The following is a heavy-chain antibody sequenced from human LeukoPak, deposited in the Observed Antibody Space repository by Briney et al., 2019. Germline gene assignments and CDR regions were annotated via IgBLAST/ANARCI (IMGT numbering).Heavy chain of an antibody. CDR3: ARGSAVAAPDY. V-gene: IGHV1-18*01. CDR1: GYTFTSYG. Sequence: GASVKVSCKASGYTFTSYGISWVRQAPGQGLEWMGWISAYNGNTNYAQKFQGRVTITADESTSTAYMELSSLRSEDTAVYYCARGSAVAAPDYWGQGTLVTVSS. CDR2: ISAYNGNT. D-gene: IGHD2-15*01. J-gene: IGHJ4*02.